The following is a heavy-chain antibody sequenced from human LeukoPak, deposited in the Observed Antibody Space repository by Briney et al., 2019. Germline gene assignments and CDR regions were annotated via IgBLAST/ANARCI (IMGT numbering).Heavy chain of an antibody. D-gene: IGHD3-10*02. J-gene: IGHJ6*04. V-gene: IGHV3-11*04. Sequence: GGSLRLSCEASGFTFSDPYMSWIRQAPGKGLECLSYISSSGSTIYYADSVKGRFTISRDNAKSSLYLQMNSLRAEDTAVYYCAELGITMIGGVWGKGTTVTISS. CDR2: ISSSGSTI. CDR1: GFTFSDPY. CDR3: AELGITMIGGV.